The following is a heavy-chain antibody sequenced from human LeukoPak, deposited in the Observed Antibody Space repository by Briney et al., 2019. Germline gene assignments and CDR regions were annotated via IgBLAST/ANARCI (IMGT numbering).Heavy chain of an antibody. Sequence: SMKVSCKASGGTFSSYAISWVRQAPGQGLEWMGRIIPILGIANYAQKFQGRVTITADKSTSTAYMELSSLRSEDTAVYYCARDVVRGSGSYSYFDYWGQGTLVTVSS. V-gene: IGHV1-69*04. D-gene: IGHD1-26*01. CDR2: IIPILGIA. CDR3: ARDVVRGSGSYSYFDY. J-gene: IGHJ4*02. CDR1: GGTFSSYA.